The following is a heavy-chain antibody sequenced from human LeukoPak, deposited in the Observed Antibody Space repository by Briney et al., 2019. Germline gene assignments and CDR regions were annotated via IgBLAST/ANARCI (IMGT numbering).Heavy chain of an antibody. CDR3: AKVARYSSSWLGAFDI. J-gene: IGHJ3*02. CDR2: ISSSSSYI. CDR1: GFPLRSYS. D-gene: IGHD6-13*01. Sequence: GGPVTLFCAPSGFPLRSYSMNWVRQAPGKGLEWVSSISSSSSYILYADSVKGRFTLSRENAKNSLYLQMNSLRAEDTAVYYCAKVARYSSSWLGAFDIWGQGTMVTVSS. V-gene: IGHV3-21*01.